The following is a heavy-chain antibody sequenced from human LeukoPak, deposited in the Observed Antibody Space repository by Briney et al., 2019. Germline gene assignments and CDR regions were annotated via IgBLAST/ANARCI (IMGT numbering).Heavy chain of an antibody. J-gene: IGHJ5*02. V-gene: IGHV1-46*01. Sequence: ASVKVSCKASGYTFTSYYMHWVRQAPGQGLEWMGIINPSGGSTSYAQKFQGRVTITADESTSTAYMELSSLRSEDTAVYYCASSLQGEITISEYNWFDPWGQGTLVTVSS. CDR3: ASSLQGEITISEYNWFDP. D-gene: IGHD3-3*01. CDR2: INPSGGST. CDR1: GYTFTSYY.